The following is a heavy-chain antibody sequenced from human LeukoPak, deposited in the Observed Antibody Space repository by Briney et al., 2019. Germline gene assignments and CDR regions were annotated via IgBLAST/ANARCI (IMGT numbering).Heavy chain of an antibody. J-gene: IGHJ4*02. CDR1: GYTFISYD. Sequence: ASVKVSCTASGYTFISYDISWVRQAPGQGLECMGWISAYNGNTNYAQKFQGRVTMTTDTSTSTAYMELRSLRSDDTAVYYCARVPGYSSGWYPIDYWGQGTLVTVSS. D-gene: IGHD6-19*01. CDR3: ARVPGYSSGWYPIDY. CDR2: ISAYNGNT. V-gene: IGHV1-18*01.